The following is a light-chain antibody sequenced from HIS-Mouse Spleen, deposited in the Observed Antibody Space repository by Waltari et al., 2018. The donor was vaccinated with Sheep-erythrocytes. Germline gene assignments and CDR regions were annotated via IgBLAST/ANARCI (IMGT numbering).Light chain of an antibody. CDR1: SSDVGGYNY. Sequence: QSALTQPRSVSGSPGQSVTISFTGTSSDVGGYNYVSWYQQHPGKAPKLMIYDVSKRPSGGPDRFSGSKSGNTASLTISGLQAEDEADYYCCSYAGSYNHVFATGTKVTVL. CDR3: CSYAGSYNHV. CDR2: DVS. V-gene: IGLV2-11*01. J-gene: IGLJ1*01.